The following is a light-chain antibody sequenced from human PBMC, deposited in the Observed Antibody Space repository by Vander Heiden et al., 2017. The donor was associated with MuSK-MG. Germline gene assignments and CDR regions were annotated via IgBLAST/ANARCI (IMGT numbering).Light chain of an antibody. CDR3: WQDRSSPT. Sequence: EILLTQSPGTLSLSPGERATLSCRASQSVSSSYLAWYQQKPGQAPRLLIYGASSRATGIPARFSGSGSGTDFTLTSSRLEPQDFAVYYCWQDRSSPTFGQGTKVEIK. CDR1: QSVSSSY. J-gene: IGKJ1*01. CDR2: GAS. V-gene: IGKV3-20*01.